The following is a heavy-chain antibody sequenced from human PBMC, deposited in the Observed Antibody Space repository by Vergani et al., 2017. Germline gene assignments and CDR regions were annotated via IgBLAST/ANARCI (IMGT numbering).Heavy chain of an antibody. Sequence: EVQLVGTGGGLIQPGGSLRLSCATSGLTFSDSAIHWVRQTSGKGLEWIGRIRDKAYNYATVYAVSVKGRFTISRDDSKKTAYLQMNGLTTEDTAVYYCCYDFWAGYDSGDVWGKGTTVTVSS. J-gene: IGHJ6*04. D-gene: IGHD3/OR15-3a*01. CDR1: GLTFSDSA. V-gene: IGHV3-73*01. CDR2: IRDKAYNYAT. CDR3: CYDFWAGYDSGDV.